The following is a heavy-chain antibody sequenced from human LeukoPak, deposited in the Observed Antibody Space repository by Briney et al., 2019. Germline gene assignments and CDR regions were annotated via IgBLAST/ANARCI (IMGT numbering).Heavy chain of an antibody. CDR2: IYYSGST. J-gene: IGHJ4*02. CDR1: GGSISSSSYY. V-gene: IGHV4-39*01. D-gene: IGHD3-3*01. Sequence: SETLSLTCTVSGGSISSSSYYWGWIRQPPGKGLEWIGSIYYSGSTYYNPSLKSRVTISVDTSKNQFSLKLSSVTAADTAVYYCARRTIFGVGIWGQGTLVTVSS. CDR3: ARRTIFGVGI.